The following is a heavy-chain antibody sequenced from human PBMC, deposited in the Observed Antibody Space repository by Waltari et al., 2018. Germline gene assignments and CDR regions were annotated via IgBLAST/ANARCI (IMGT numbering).Heavy chain of an antibody. CDR1: GYTFTGYY. CDR2: INPNSGGT. Sequence: QVQLEQSGAEVKKPGASVKVSCKASGYTFTGYYMHWVRQAPGQGLEWVGWINPNSGGTNYAQKFQGRVTMTRDTSISTAYMELSRLSSDDTAVYYCARIQGHYGSVSSNDYWGQGTLVTVSS. D-gene: IGHD3-10*01. CDR3: ARIQGHYGSVSSNDY. V-gene: IGHV1-2*02. J-gene: IGHJ4*02.